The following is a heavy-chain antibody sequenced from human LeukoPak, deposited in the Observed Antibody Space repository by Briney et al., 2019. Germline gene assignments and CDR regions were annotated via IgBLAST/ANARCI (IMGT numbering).Heavy chain of an antibody. V-gene: IGHV1-46*01. CDR3: AKAGYYDILTGKNWFFDL. CDR2: INPSGSST. Sequence: ASVKVSCKASGYSFTSYYMHWVRQAPGQGLEWMGLINPSGSSTSYAQKFQGRLSLTRDMSTSTDYMELSSLRSEDTAIYYCAKAGYYDILTGKNWFFDLWGRGTLVTVSS. D-gene: IGHD3-9*01. CDR1: GYSFTSYY. J-gene: IGHJ2*01.